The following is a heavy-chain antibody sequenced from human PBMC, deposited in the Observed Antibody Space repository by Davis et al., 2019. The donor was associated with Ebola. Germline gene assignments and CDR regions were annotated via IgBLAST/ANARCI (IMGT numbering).Heavy chain of an antibody. D-gene: IGHD3-10*01. V-gene: IGHV3-74*01. Sequence: GESLKISCAASGFTFSSYWMHWVRQAPGKGLVWVSRINSDGSSTSYADSVKGRFTISRDNAKNSLYLQMNSLRAEDTAVYYCAIRSGYWGQGTLVTVSS. J-gene: IGHJ4*02. CDR2: INSDGSST. CDR3: AIRSGY. CDR1: GFTFSSYW.